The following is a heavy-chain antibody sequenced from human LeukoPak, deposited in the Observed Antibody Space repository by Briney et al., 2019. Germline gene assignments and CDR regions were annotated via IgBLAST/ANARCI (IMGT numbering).Heavy chain of an antibody. D-gene: IGHD2-21*02. Sequence: GGSLRLSCAASGFTFSSYSMNWVRQAPGKGLEWVSSISSSSSYIYYADSVKGRFTISRDNAKNSLYLQMNSLRAEDTAVYYCARDAETYCGGDCYSWVKKYYFDYWGQGTLVTVSS. J-gene: IGHJ4*02. CDR2: ISSSSSYI. CDR1: GFTFSSYS. V-gene: IGHV3-21*01. CDR3: ARDAETYCGGDCYSWVKKYYFDY.